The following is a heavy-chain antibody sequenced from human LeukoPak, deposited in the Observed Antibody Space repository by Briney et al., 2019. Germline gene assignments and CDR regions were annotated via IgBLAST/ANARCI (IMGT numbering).Heavy chain of an antibody. CDR3: ARYGSGSYHFDY. V-gene: IGHV4-61*03. J-gene: IGHJ4*02. CDR2: IHYSGST. D-gene: IGHD3-10*01. Sequence: SETLSLTCTVSGGSISSSSYYWGWIRQPPGKGLEWIGFIHYSGSTNYNPSLKSRVTISVDTSTNHFSLKLSSVTAADTAVYYCARYGSGSYHFDYWGQGTLVTVSP. CDR1: GGSISSSSYY.